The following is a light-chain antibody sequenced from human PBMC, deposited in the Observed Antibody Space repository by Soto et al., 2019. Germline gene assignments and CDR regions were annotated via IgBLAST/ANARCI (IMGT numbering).Light chain of an antibody. CDR1: SSDVGGYNY. CDR3: CSYKSSGTYV. V-gene: IGLV2-14*01. J-gene: IGLJ1*01. CDR2: AVT. Sequence: QSVLTQPASVSGSPGQSISISCTGTSSDVGGYNYVSWYQQYSGKAPKLMIYAVTDRPSGISNRFSASKSGNTASLTISGLQAEDEADYYCCSYKSSGTYVFGTGTKVTVL.